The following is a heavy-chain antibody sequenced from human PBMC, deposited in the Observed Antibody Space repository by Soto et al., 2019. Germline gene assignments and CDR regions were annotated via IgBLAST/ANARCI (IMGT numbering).Heavy chain of an antibody. CDR2: IYPSGMP. D-gene: IGHD5-18*01. Sequence: SETLSLTCTVSGASISSGDYFWSWIRQSPGKGLQWIGYIYPSGMPFYNPSLRSRVTISIDRSNDQFSLNLKSVTAADTAVYYCARERGGYGLFDSWGQGTLVTVSS. CDR3: ARERGGYGLFDS. V-gene: IGHV4-30-2*06. CDR1: GASISSGDYF. J-gene: IGHJ4*02.